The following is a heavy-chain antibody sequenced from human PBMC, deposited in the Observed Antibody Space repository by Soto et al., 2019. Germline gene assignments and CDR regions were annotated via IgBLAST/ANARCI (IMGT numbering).Heavy chain of an antibody. J-gene: IGHJ5*02. CDR3: ARDTDARVIDLNWFDP. Sequence: ASVKVSCKTSGYIFTTYTIHWVRQAPGQRLEWMGWINAGNGNTKYSQNFQGRVSITRETSASTAYMELSSLRSEDTAIYYCARDTDARVIDLNWFDPWGQGTLVTVSS. CDR1: GYIFTTYT. D-gene: IGHD3-16*02. CDR2: INAGNGNT. V-gene: IGHV1-3*01.